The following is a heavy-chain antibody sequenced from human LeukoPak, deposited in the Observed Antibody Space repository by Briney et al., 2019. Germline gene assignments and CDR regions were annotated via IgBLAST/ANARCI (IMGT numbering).Heavy chain of an antibody. CDR1: GYTFTGYY. CDR3: ARVHAYYYDSSGSQKYYFDY. D-gene: IGHD3-22*01. J-gene: IGHJ4*02. V-gene: IGHV1-2*06. CDR2: INPNSGGT. Sequence: GASVKVSCKASGYTFTGYYMHWVRQAPGQGLEWMGRINPNSGGTNYAQKFQGRVTMTRDTSISTAYMELSRLGSDDTAVYYCARVHAYYYDSSGSQKYYFDYWGQGTLVTVSS.